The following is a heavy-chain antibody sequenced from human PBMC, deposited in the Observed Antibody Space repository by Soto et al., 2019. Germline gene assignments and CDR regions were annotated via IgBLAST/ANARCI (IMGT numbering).Heavy chain of an antibody. Sequence: EVQLVESGGGLVKPGGSLRLSCAASGFTFSSYSMNWVRQAPGKGLEWVSSISSSSSYIYYADSVKGRFTISRDNATNSLDLQMNSVRAEDTAVYYCASGPVAGGYHYYGMGVWGQGTTVTVSS. J-gene: IGHJ6*02. D-gene: IGHD6-19*01. CDR2: ISSSSSYI. CDR3: ASGPVAGGYHYYGMGV. V-gene: IGHV3-21*01. CDR1: GFTFSSYS.